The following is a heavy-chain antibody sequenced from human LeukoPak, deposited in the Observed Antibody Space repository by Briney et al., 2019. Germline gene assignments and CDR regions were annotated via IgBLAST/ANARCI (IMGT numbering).Heavy chain of an antibody. CDR2: MNPNSGNT. CDR3: ARVGDGYNSFDY. CDR1: GYTFTSYD. V-gene: IGHV1-8*03. Sequence: ASVKVSCKASGYTFTSYDINWVRQATGQGLEWMGWMNPNSGNTGYAQKFQGRVTITRNTSISTAYMELSSLRSEDTAVYYCARVGDGYNSFDYWGRGTLVTVSS. J-gene: IGHJ4*02. D-gene: IGHD5-24*01.